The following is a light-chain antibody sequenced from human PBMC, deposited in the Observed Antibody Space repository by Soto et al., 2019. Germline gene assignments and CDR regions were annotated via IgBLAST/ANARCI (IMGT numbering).Light chain of an antibody. Sequence: DIHMTQSPSTLSASLGDRVSITCRASQSINSWLAWYQQKPGKAPKLLIYDASSLQSGVPSRFSGSESGAEFTLPISGLQPDDFATYYCQQYKNYPFTFGPGTKV. V-gene: IGKV1-5*01. CDR2: DAS. CDR3: QQYKNYPFT. J-gene: IGKJ3*01. CDR1: QSINSW.